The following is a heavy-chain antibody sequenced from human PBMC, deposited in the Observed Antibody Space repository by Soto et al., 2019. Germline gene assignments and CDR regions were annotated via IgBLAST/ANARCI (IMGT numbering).Heavy chain of an antibody. CDR1: GGSISSGDYY. CDR2: IYYSGST. Sequence: QVQLQESGPGLVKPSQTLSLTCTVSGGSISSGDYYWSWIRQPPGKGLEWIGYIYYSGSTYYNPSLKSRVTISVDTSRNQFSLNLSSVTAADTAVYYCARTGVYYYGSGSYYPMDVWGQGTTVTVSS. J-gene: IGHJ6*02. D-gene: IGHD3-10*01. V-gene: IGHV4-30-4*01. CDR3: ARTGVYYYGSGSYYPMDV.